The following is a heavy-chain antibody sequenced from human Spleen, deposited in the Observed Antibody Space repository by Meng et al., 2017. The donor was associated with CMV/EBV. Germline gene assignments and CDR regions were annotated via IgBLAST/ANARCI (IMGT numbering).Heavy chain of an antibody. CDR2: MDPNTGNT. CDR1: GYRFTYYG. V-gene: IGHV1-8*01. J-gene: IGHJ5*02. Sequence: ASVKVSCKASGYRFTYYGINWVRQATGQGLEWMGWMDPNTGNTDYAQKFQGRVTMTRDTSKNTAYMELNSLIPEDTAVSYRARKVSGFFNWFDPWGQGTLVTVSS. D-gene: IGHD1-26*01. CDR3: ARKVSGFFNWFDP.